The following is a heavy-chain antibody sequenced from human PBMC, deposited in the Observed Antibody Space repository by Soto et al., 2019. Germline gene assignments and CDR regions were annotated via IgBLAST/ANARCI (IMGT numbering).Heavy chain of an antibody. CDR1: GYSFIGYY. CDR3: ARDGSRSPIAGPSTEYGMDV. D-gene: IGHD6-19*01. CDR2: INPNNGDT. J-gene: IGHJ6*02. Sequence: ASVKVSCKASGYSFIGYYIHWVRQAPGQGPEWLGWINPNNGDTNYAQKFQGRVTMTRDTSIGTVYMELSTLRSDDTAVYYCARDGSRSPIAGPSTEYGMDVWGQGTTVTVSS. V-gene: IGHV1-2*02.